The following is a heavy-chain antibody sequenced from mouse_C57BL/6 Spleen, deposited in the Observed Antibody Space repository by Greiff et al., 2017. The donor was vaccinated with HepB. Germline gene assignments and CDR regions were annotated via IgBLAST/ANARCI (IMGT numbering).Heavy chain of an antibody. D-gene: IGHD1-1*01. V-gene: IGHV1-69*01. Sequence: QVQLQQPGAELVMPGASVKLSCKASGYTFTSYWMHWVKQRPGQGLEWIGEIDPSDSYTNYNQKFKGKSTLTVDKSSSTAYMQRSSLTSEDSAVYYCARSTGSRPFDYWGQGTTLTVSS. J-gene: IGHJ2*01. CDR1: GYTFTSYW. CDR2: IDPSDSYT. CDR3: ARSTGSRPFDY.